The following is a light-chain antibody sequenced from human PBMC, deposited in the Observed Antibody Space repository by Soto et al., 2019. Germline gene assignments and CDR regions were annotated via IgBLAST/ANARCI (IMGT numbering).Light chain of an antibody. CDR3: QQRSNWPPSIT. CDR1: QNLRSS. J-gene: IGKJ5*01. CDR2: GAS. V-gene: IGKV3-15*01. Sequence: VMTQSPATLSVSPGERATLSCRASQNLRSSLAWYQQKPGQAPRLLIYGASTRATGIPARFSGSGSGTEFTLTISSLQSEDFAVYYCQQRSNWPPSITFGQGTRLEIK.